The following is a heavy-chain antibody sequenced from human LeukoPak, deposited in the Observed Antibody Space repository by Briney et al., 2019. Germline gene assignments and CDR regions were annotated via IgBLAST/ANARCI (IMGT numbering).Heavy chain of an antibody. Sequence: ASVKVSCKASGYTFTGYYTHWVRQAPGQGLEWMGWINPNSGGTNYAQKFQGRVTMTRDTSISTAHMELSRLRSDDTAVYYCARDMTDAFDIWGQGTMVTVSS. D-gene: IGHD3-16*01. V-gene: IGHV1-2*02. CDR1: GYTFTGYY. CDR2: INPNSGGT. J-gene: IGHJ3*02. CDR3: ARDMTDAFDI.